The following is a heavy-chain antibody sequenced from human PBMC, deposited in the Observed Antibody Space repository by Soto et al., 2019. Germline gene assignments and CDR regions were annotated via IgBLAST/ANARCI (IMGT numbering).Heavy chain of an antibody. J-gene: IGHJ3*02. CDR2: IIPIFGTA. CDR1: GGTFSSYA. D-gene: IGHD1-26*01. Sequence: GASVKVSCKASGGTFSSYAISWVRQAPGQGLEWMGGIIPIFGTANYAQKFQGRVTITADESTSTAYMELSSLRSEDTAVYYCARVGGSYSEYAFDIWGQGTMVTVSS. CDR3: ARVGGSYSEYAFDI. V-gene: IGHV1-69*13.